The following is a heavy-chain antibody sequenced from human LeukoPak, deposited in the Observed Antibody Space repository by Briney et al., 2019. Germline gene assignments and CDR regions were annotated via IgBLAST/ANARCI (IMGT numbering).Heavy chain of an antibody. CDR1: GYSISSGYY. V-gene: IGHV4-38-2*02. D-gene: IGHD3-22*01. Sequence: PSETLSLTCTVSGYSISSGYYWGWIRQPPGEGLEWIGSIYYSGSTYYNPSLKSRVTISVDTSKNQFSLKLSSVTAADTAVYYCARVDYYEGYWGQGTLVTVSS. J-gene: IGHJ4*02. CDR2: IYYSGST. CDR3: ARVDYYEGY.